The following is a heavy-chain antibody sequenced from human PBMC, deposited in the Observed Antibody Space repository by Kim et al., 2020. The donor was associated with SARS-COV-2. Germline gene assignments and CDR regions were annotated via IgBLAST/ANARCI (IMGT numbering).Heavy chain of an antibody. CDR1: GFTFSSYG. CDR3: AKDWNYDYFDY. D-gene: IGHD1-7*01. J-gene: IGHJ4*02. V-gene: IGHV3-30*18. Sequence: GGSLRLSCAASGFTFSSYGMHWVRQTPGKGLEWVAGISYDVSNKYYADSVNGRFTISRDNSKNTLYLQMNSLRAEDTAVYNCAKDWNYDYFDYCGQGTLVTVSS. CDR2: ISYDVSNK.